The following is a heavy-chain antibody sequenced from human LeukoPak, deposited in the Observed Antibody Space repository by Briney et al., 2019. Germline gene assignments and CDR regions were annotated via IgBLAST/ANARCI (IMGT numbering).Heavy chain of an antibody. V-gene: IGHV3-53*01. CDR3: ASSGSYDY. CDR1: GSIVSYSD. Sequence: GGSLRLSCAASGSIVSYSDMTWVRQAPGKGLEWVSLVNNGGITWSADSVKDRCTISRDNSRNTVYLQMNSLRVEDTVRYCCASSGSYDYWGQGTLVTASS. D-gene: IGHD3-10*01. J-gene: IGHJ4*02. CDR2: VNNGGIT.